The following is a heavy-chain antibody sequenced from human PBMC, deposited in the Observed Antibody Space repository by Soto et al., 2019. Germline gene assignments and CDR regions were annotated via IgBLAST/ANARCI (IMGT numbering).Heavy chain of an antibody. CDR2: ISGSGGST. CDR3: AKVLGGYDFWSGYSPFDY. Sequence: GGSLRLSCAASGFTFSSYAMSWVRQAPGKGLEWVSAISGSGGSTYYADSVKGRFTISRDNSKNTLYLQMNSLRAEDTAVYYCAKVLGGYDFWSGYSPFDYWGQGTLVTVSS. D-gene: IGHD3-3*01. V-gene: IGHV3-23*01. J-gene: IGHJ4*02. CDR1: GFTFSSYA.